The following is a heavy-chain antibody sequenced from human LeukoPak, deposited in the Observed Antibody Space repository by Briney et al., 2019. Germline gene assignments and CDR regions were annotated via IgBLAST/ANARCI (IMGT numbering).Heavy chain of an antibody. D-gene: IGHD2-21*02. Sequence: ASVKVSCKASGYTFTSYGISWVRQAPGQGLEWMGWISAYNGNTNYAQKLQGRVTMTTDTSTSTAYMELRSLRSDDTAVYYCARNRAYCGGDCYTLEDYWGQGTLVTVSS. CDR2: ISAYNGNT. CDR3: ARNRAYCGGDCYTLEDY. V-gene: IGHV1-18*01. CDR1: GYTFTSYG. J-gene: IGHJ4*02.